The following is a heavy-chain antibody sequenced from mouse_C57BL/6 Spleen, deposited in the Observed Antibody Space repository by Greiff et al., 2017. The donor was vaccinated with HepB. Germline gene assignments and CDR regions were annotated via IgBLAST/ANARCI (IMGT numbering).Heavy chain of an antibody. CDR3: ARSAITTVVATYHYYYAMDY. D-gene: IGHD1-1*01. Sequence: QVQLQQSGAELVRPGASVKMSCKASGYTFTSYNMHWVKQTPRQGLEWIGAIYPGNGDTSYNQKFKGKATLTVDKSSSTAYMQLSSLTSEDSAVYFCARSAITTVVATYHYYYAMDYWGQGTSVTVSS. CDR2: IYPGNGDT. CDR1: GYTFTSYN. V-gene: IGHV1-12*01. J-gene: IGHJ4*01.